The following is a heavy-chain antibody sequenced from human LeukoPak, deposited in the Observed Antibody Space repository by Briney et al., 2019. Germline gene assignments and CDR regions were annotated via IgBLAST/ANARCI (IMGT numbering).Heavy chain of an antibody. D-gene: IGHD4-17*01. J-gene: IGHJ5*02. CDR1: GYTFTSYG. CDR2: ISAYNGNT. Sequence: ASVKVSCKASGYTFTSYGISWVRQAPGQGLEWMGWISAYNGNTNYAQKLQGRVTMTTDTSTSTAYMELSSLRSEDTAVYYCASMTTVTTTHFDPWGQGTLVTVSS. V-gene: IGHV1-18*01. CDR3: ASMTTVTTTHFDP.